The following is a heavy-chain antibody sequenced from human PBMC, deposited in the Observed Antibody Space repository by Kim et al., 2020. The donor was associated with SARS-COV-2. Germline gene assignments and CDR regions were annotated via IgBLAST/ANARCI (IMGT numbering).Heavy chain of an antibody. CDR3: AREQGGHTYAYDY. Sequence: SETLSLTCSVSGASISNSPINWWSWVRQPPGKGLEWIGEIYHTGTTNYNPSLKSRVTISVDKSKNQLSLTLSSVAAADTAVYYCAREQGGHTYAYDYWVQGPLVTVSS. D-gene: IGHD5-18*01. V-gene: IGHV4-4*02. CDR1: GASISNSPINW. CDR2: IYHTGTT. J-gene: IGHJ4*02.